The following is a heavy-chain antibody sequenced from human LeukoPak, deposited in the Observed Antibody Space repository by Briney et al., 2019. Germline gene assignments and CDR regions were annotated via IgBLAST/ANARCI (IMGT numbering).Heavy chain of an antibody. CDR3: ARVTYGSGVSDY. CDR2: IYYSGST. CDR1: GGSISSVGYY. D-gene: IGHD3-10*01. V-gene: IGHV4-31*03. J-gene: IGHJ4*02. Sequence: SETLSLTCTVSGGSISSVGYYWHWIRQHPGKGLEWIGYIYYSGSTYSNPPLRGRVTISIDTSKNQFSLKLSSVTVADTAVYYCARVTYGSGVSDYWGQGTLVTVSS.